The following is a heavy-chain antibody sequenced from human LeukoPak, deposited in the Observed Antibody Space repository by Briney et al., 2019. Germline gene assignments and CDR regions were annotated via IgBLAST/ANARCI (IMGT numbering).Heavy chain of an antibody. J-gene: IGHJ3*02. CDR2: ISYDARNK. CDR1: GFTFSSYG. Sequence: GGSLRLSCAASGFTFSSYGMHWVRQAPGKGLEWVAFISYDARNKYYGDSVKGRFTISRDNSKNKLYLQMSSLRTEDTAVYFCAAEEFQVSHAFDIWGQGTMVTVSS. CDR3: AAEEFQVSHAFDI. D-gene: IGHD3-10*01. V-gene: IGHV3-30*02.